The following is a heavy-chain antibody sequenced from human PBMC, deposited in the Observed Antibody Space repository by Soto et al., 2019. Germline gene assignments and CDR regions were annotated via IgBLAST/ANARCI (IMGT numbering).Heavy chain of an antibody. V-gene: IGHV1-69*06. CDR1: GDTFHRHA. Sequence: SVKVSCKGSGDTFHRHALSWVRQAPGQGLEWVGGIIPMFGTANYAQKFQGRVTITADTSTSTAYMELSSLRFEDTAFYYCAVIGYDLDYWGQGTLVTVSS. D-gene: IGHD5-12*01. CDR2: IIPMFGTA. J-gene: IGHJ4*02. CDR3: AVIGYDLDY.